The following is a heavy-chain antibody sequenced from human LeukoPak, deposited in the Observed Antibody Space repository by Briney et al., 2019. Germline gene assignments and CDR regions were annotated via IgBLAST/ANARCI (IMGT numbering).Heavy chain of an antibody. V-gene: IGHV4-34*01. CDR1: GGSFSGYY. Sequence: SETLSLTCAVYGGSFSGYYWSWIRQPPGKGLEWIGEINHSGSTNYNPSLKSRVTISVDTSKNQFSLKLSSVTAADTAVYYCARPSGYYKNWFDPWGQGTLVTVSS. J-gene: IGHJ5*02. CDR2: INHSGST. CDR3: ARPSGYYKNWFDP. D-gene: IGHD3-3*01.